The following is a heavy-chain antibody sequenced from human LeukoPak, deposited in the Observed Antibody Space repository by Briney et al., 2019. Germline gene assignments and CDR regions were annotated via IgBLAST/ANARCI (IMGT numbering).Heavy chain of an antibody. V-gene: IGHV1-2*02. CDR1: GYTFTGYY. Sequence: GASVKVSCKASGYTFTGYYMHWVRQAPGQGLEWMGWINPNSGGTNYAQKFQGRVTMTRDTSISTAYMELSRLRSDDTAVYYCARARDSSGYYIDYWGQGTLVTVSS. J-gene: IGHJ4*02. D-gene: IGHD3-22*01. CDR3: ARARDSSGYYIDY. CDR2: INPNSGGT.